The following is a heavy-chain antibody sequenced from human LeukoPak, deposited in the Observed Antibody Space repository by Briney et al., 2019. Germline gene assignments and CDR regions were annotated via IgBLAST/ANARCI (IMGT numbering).Heavy chain of an antibody. D-gene: IGHD6-19*01. CDR3: AKDRGSGWYNWLDP. V-gene: IGHV3-23*01. CDR1: GFTFSSYA. J-gene: IGHJ5*02. CDR2: ISGSGGST. Sequence: GGSLRLSCAASGFTFSSYAMSWVRQAPGKGLEWVSAISGSGGSTYYADSVKGRFTISRDNSKNTLYLQTNSLRAEDTAVYYCAKDRGSGWYNWLDPWGQGTLVTVSS.